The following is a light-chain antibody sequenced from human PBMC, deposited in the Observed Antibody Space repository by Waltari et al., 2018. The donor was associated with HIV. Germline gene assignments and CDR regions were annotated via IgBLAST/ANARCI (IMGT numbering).Light chain of an antibody. CDR2: GAS. CDR1: QDLNNY. CDR3: QQYKSYPIT. V-gene: IGKV1-16*01. J-gene: IGKJ5*01. Sequence: DIQMTQSLSSLSASVGDTVTITCRASQDLNNYLAWFQQKPGKAPKSLIYGASNLQSGVPSRFSGTGSRTDFALTISSLQPEDFATYYCQQYKSYPITFGQGTRLEIK.